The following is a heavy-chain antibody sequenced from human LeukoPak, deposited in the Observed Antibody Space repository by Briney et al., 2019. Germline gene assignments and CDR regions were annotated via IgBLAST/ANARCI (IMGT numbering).Heavy chain of an antibody. J-gene: IGHJ3*02. CDR1: GFTFSDYY. D-gene: IGHD3-22*01. V-gene: IGHV3-11*04. CDR2: ISSSSSTI. Sequence: GGSLRLSCAASGFTFSDYYMSWIRQAPGKGLEWVSYISSSSSTIYYADSVKGRFTISRDNAKNSLYLQMNSLRAEDTAVYYCARKYYYDNSGYPVAFDIWGQGTMVTVSS. CDR3: ARKYYYDNSGYPVAFDI.